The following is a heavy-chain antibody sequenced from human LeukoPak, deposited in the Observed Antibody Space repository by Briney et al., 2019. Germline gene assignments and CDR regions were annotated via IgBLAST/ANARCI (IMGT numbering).Heavy chain of an antibody. V-gene: IGHV4-34*01. Sequence: SETLSLTCAVYGGSFSGYYWSWIRQPPGKGLEWIGEVNHSGSTNYNPSLKSRVTISVDTSKNQFSLKLSSVTAADTAVYYCARGLAFDIWGQGTMVTVSS. CDR3: ARGLAFDI. CDR1: GGSFSGYY. J-gene: IGHJ3*02. CDR2: VNHSGST.